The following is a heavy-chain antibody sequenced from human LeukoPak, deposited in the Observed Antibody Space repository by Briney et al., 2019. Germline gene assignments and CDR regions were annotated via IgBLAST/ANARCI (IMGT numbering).Heavy chain of an antibody. Sequence: ASVKVSCKASGYTFTGYYMHWVRQAPGQGLEWMGWINPNSGGTNYAQKFQGRVTMTRDTSISTVYMELSRLRSDDTAVYYCARGESQDSSGYPYYYYMDVWGKGTTVTVSS. J-gene: IGHJ6*03. D-gene: IGHD3-22*01. CDR3: ARGESQDSSGYPYYYYMDV. CDR2: INPNSGGT. CDR1: GYTFTGYY. V-gene: IGHV1-2*02.